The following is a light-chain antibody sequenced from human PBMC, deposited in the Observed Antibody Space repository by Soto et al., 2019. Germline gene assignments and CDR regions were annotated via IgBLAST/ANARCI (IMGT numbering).Light chain of an antibody. CDR3: QQYGSSPRYS. CDR1: QSVSSNY. V-gene: IGKV3-20*01. Sequence: EIVLTQSPGTLSLSLGERATLSCRASQSVSSNYLAWYQQKPGQAPRLLIYATSNRATGIPDRFSGSGAGTEFTLTISRMEPQDFAVYYCQQYGSSPRYSFGQGTKLEIK. J-gene: IGKJ2*03. CDR2: ATS.